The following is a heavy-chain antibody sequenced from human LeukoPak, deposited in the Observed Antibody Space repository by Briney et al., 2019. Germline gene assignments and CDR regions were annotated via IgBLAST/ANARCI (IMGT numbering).Heavy chain of an antibody. CDR3: ARDWTMVTPFDY. Sequence: GGSLRLSCAASGFTFSSYEMNWVRQAPGKGLEWVSYISSSGSTIYYADSVKGRFTISRDNAKNSLYLQMNSLRAEDTAVYYCARDWTMVTPFDYWGQGTLVTVSS. J-gene: IGHJ4*02. CDR2: ISSSGSTI. V-gene: IGHV3-48*03. CDR1: GFTFSSYE. D-gene: IGHD4-23*01.